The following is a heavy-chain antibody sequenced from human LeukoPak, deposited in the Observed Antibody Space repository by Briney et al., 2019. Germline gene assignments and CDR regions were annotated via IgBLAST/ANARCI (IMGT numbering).Heavy chain of an antibody. CDR1: GGSISSYY. CDR2: IYYSGST. V-gene: IGHV4-59*12. D-gene: IGHD6-6*01. Sequence: SETLSLTCTVSGGSISSYYWSWIRQPLGKGLEWIGYIYYSGSTNYNPSLKSRVTISVDTSKNQFSLKLSSVTAADTAVYYCARDGASSSSGGAFDICGQGTMVTVSS. J-gene: IGHJ3*02. CDR3: ARDGASSSSGGAFDI.